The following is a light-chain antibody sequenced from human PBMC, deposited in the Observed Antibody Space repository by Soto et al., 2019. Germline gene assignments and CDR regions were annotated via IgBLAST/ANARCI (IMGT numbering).Light chain of an antibody. CDR2: DVS. Sequence: QSVLTQPASVSGSPGESITISCTGTSSDVGGRDWVSWYQQHPGKAPKLMIYDVSHRPSGISDRFSGSKFGNTASLTISGLQDDDEADYFCCSYATGSIYVFGTGTKVTVL. V-gene: IGLV2-14*03. J-gene: IGLJ1*01. CDR3: CSYATGSIYV. CDR1: SSDVGGRDW.